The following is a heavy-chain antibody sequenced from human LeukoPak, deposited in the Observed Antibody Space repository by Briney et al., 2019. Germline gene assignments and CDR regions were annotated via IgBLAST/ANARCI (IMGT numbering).Heavy chain of an antibody. CDR1: GFTFSSYS. Sequence: GGSLRLSCAASGFTFSSYSMNWVRQAPGKGLEWVSSFSSNSSYIYYADSVKGRFTISRDNAKNSLYLQMNSLRAEDTAVYYCASYYGSGSYYKRDGMDVWGKGTTVTVSS. D-gene: IGHD3-10*01. J-gene: IGHJ6*04. CDR2: FSSNSSYI. V-gene: IGHV3-21*01. CDR3: ASYYGSGSYYKRDGMDV.